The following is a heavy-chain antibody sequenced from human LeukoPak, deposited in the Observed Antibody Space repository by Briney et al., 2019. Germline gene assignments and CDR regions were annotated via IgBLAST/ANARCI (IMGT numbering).Heavy chain of an antibody. J-gene: IGHJ4*02. D-gene: IGHD3-22*01. CDR3: ASDYYDSSGYYPTFDY. V-gene: IGHV3-30-3*01. CDR1: GFTFSSYA. Sequence: GGSLRLSCAASGFTFSSYAMHWVRQAPGKGLEWVAVISYDGSNKYYADSVKGRFTISRDNSKNTLYLQMNSLRAGDTAVYYCASDYYDSSGYYPTFDYWGQGTLVTVSS. CDR2: ISYDGSNK.